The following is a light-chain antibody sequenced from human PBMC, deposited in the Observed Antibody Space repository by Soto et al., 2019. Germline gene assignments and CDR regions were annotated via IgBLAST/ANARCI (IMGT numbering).Light chain of an antibody. CDR2: GAS. Sequence: EIVMTQSPGTLSLSPGDRASLSCRASQNLSRYFLAWYQQKPGQAPRLLIYGASSRATGIPARFSGSGSGTEFTLTISSLQSEDFAVYYCQQYHNWPITFGQGTRLEIK. J-gene: IGKJ5*01. V-gene: IGKV3D-15*01. CDR1: QNLSRY. CDR3: QQYHNWPIT.